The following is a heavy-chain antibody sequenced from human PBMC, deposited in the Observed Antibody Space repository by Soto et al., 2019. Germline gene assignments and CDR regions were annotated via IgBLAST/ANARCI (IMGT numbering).Heavy chain of an antibody. CDR3: ARGLRLRVKSDWFDP. CDR1: GGSISSSNW. V-gene: IGHV4-4*02. D-gene: IGHD5-12*01. CDR2: VYHSGST. Sequence: PSETLSLTCAVSGGSISSSNWWSWVRQPPGKGLEWIGEVYHSGSTNYNPSLKSRVTISVDKSKNQFSLKLSSVTAADTAVYYCARGLRLRVKSDWFDPWGQGTLVTVSS. J-gene: IGHJ5*02.